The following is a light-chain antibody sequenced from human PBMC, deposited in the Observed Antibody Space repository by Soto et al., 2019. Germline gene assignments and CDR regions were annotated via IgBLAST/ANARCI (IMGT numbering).Light chain of an antibody. CDR1: QSVSSN. CDR3: QQYKNWPPYT. CDR2: GAS. J-gene: IGKJ2*01. Sequence: EIVMTQSPATLSVSPGERATLSCRASQSVSSNLAWYQQKPGQAPRLLIYGASTRATGIPARVSGSGSGTEFTLTISSLQSEDFALYYWQQYKNWPPYTFGQGTKLEIK. V-gene: IGKV3-15*01.